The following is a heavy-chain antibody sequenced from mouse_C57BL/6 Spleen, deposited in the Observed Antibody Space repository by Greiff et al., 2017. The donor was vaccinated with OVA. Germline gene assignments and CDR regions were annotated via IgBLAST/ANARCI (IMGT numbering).Heavy chain of an antibody. Sequence: VQLKESGPELVKPGASVKISCKASGYSFTDYNMNWVKQSNGKSLEWIGVINPNYGTTSYNQKFKGKATLTVDQSSSTAYMQLNSLTSEDSAVYYCAREDSSGYVGFAYWGQGTLVTVSA. CDR2: INPNYGTT. CDR3: AREDSSGYVGFAY. V-gene: IGHV1-39*01. CDR1: GYSFTDYN. D-gene: IGHD3-2*02. J-gene: IGHJ3*01.